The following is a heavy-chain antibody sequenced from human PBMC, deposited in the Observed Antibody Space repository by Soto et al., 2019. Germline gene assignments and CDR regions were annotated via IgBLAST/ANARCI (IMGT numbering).Heavy chain of an antibody. CDR3: ARGSSSWYYYEDFDY. J-gene: IGHJ4*02. CDR2: IWYDGSNK. D-gene: IGHD6-13*01. CDR1: GFTFSSYG. V-gene: IGHV3-33*01. Sequence: QVQLVESGGGVVQPGRSLRLSCAAAGFTFSSYGMHWVRQAPGKGLEWGADIWYDGSNKYYADSVKRRFTISRDNSKNTLYLQMNSLRAEDTAVYYCARGSSSWYYYEDFDYWGQGTLVTVSS.